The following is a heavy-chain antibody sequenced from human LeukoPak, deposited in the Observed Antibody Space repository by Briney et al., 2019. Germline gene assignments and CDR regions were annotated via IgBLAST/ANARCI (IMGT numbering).Heavy chain of an antibody. J-gene: IGHJ5*02. Sequence: SETLSLTCTVSGGSISSYYWSWIRQPAGKGLEWIGRIYTSGSTNYNPSLKSRVTMSVDTSKIQFSLKLSSVTAADTAVYYCARDQPEYQLLYWFDPWGQGTLVTVSS. D-gene: IGHD2-2*01. CDR3: ARDQPEYQLLYWFDP. CDR1: GGSISSYY. V-gene: IGHV4-4*07. CDR2: IYTSGST.